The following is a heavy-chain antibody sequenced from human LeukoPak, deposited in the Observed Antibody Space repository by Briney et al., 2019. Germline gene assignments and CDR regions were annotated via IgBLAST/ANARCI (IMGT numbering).Heavy chain of an antibody. D-gene: IGHD3-10*01. J-gene: IGHJ5*02. CDR2: IYSGGST. V-gene: IGHV3-53*05. CDR3: AKDLKYYGSGILTPWFDP. Sequence: GGSLRLSCAASGLTVSSNSMSWVRQAPGKGLEWVSFIYSGGSTYYADSVKGRFTISRDNSKNTLYLQMNSLRAEDTAVYYCAKDLKYYGSGILTPWFDPWGQGTLVTVSS. CDR1: GLTVSSNS.